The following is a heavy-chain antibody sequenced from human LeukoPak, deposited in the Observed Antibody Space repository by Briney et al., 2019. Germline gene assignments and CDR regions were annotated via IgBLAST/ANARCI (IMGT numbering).Heavy chain of an antibody. Sequence: GGSLRLSCAASGFTFDDYGMSWVRQAPGKGLEWVSGINWNGGSTVYADSVKGRFTISRDNAKNSLYLQMNSLRAEDTALYHCAREHPPRWYDILTGYYSRGSPYYYYYGMDVWGQGTTVTVSS. CDR2: INWNGGST. CDR3: AREHPPRWYDILTGYYSRGSPYYYYYGMDV. J-gene: IGHJ6*02. V-gene: IGHV3-20*01. CDR1: GFTFDDYG. D-gene: IGHD3-9*01.